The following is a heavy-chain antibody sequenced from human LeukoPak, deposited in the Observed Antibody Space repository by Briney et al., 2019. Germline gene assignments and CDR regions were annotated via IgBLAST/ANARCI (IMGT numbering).Heavy chain of an antibody. J-gene: IGHJ4*02. V-gene: IGHV4-59*01. CDR2: IYNSGST. CDR3: TRGGYYEPIDS. Sequence: SETLSLACSVSGGSISTYYWSWIRQTPGKGLEQIGYIYNSGSTNYNPSLEGRVTMSIDTSKNQFSLKLSSVTAADTAVYYCTRGGYYEPIDSWGQGTLVTVSS. CDR1: GGSISTYY. D-gene: IGHD3-22*01.